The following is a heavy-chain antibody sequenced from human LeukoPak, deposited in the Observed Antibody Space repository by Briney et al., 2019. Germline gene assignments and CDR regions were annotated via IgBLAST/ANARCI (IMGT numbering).Heavy chain of an antibody. CDR3: ARHVIAAAGTRGGWFDP. CDR2: IYTSGST. V-gene: IGHV4-61*02. D-gene: IGHD6-13*01. CDR1: GGSISSGSYY. J-gene: IGHJ5*02. Sequence: PSETLSLTCTVSGGSISSGSYYWSWIRQPAGKGLEWIGRIYTSGSTNYNPSLKSRVTISVDTSKNQFSLKLSSVTAADTAVYYCARHVIAAAGTRGGWFDPWGQGTLVTVSS.